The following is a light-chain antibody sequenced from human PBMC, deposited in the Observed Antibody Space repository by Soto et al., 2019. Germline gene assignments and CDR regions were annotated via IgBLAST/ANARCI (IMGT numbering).Light chain of an antibody. V-gene: IGKV3-20*01. J-gene: IGKJ1*01. CDR1: QGISSSN. Sequence: EIVLTQSPGTLSLSPGERATLSCRASQGISSSNLAWYQQKAGQAPRLLIYGASSRATGIPDRFSGSGSGTDFTLTISRLEPEDVAVYYCQQYGGSPVFGQGTKVEIK. CDR2: GAS. CDR3: QQYGGSPV.